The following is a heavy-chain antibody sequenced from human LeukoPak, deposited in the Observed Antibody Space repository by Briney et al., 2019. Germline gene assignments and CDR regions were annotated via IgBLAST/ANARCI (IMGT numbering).Heavy chain of an antibody. CDR2: ISDHGSNK. Sequence: GGSLRLSCAASGFTFSSNGMHWVRQAPGKGLEWVAFISDHGSNKFYADSVKGRLTISRDNAKNTLYLQMNSLRAEDTAVYYCARGGNYLLDAFDIWGQGTMVTVSS. CDR3: ARGGNYLLDAFDI. V-gene: IGHV3-30*03. D-gene: IGHD1-26*01. J-gene: IGHJ3*02. CDR1: GFTFSSNG.